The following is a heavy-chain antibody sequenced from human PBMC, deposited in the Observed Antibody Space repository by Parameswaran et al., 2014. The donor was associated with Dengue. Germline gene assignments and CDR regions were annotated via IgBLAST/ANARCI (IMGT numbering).Heavy chain of an antibody. Sequence: WIRQPPGKGLEWIGEINHSGSTKYNPSLKSRVSISVDTSKNQFSLKLISVTAADTAVYYCARDGYCTSTSCSLYYYGMDVWGQGTTVTVSS. CDR3: ARDGYCTSTSCSLYYYGMDV. V-gene: IGHV4-34*01. CDR2: INHSGST. J-gene: IGHJ6*02. D-gene: IGHD2-2*01.